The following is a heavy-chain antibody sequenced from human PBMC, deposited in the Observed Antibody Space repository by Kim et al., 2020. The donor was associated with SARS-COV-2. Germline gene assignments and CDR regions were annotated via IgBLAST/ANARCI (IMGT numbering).Heavy chain of an antibody. J-gene: IGHJ4*02. D-gene: IGHD3-22*01. CDR3: ARARNSSGYYSPYYVDY. Sequence: LKSRVTISVDTAKNQFSLKLSSVTAADTAVYYCARARNSSGYYSPYYVDYWGQGTLVTVSA. V-gene: IGHV4-34*01.